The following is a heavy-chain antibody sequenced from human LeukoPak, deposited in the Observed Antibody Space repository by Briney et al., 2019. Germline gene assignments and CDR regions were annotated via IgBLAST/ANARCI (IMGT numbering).Heavy chain of an antibody. J-gene: IGHJ5*01. CDR2: IDDVGSGT. V-gene: IGHV3-74*01. D-gene: IGHD2-21*02. Sequence: PGGSLRLSCAVSGFTLSSNWMHWVRQVPGKGLVWVSRIDDVGSGTSYADSVKGRFTTSRDDAKNTVYLQMDSLRAEDTAVYYCATVFDFWGQGTLVTVSS. CDR1: GFTLSSNW. CDR3: ATVFDF.